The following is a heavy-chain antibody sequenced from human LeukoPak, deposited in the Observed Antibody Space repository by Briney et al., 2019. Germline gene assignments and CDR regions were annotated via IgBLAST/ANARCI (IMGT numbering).Heavy chain of an antibody. CDR2: IDTNTGNP. CDR3: ARKGMAMPGLYFFDS. CDR1: GYTFTNYA. D-gene: IGHD6-19*01. V-gene: IGHV7-4-1*02. Sequence: WASVKVSCKASGYTFTNYAMNWVRQVPGQGLEWMGWIDTNTGNPTYAQGFTEQFVFSLDTSVNTAYLQINSLKSEDTAVYYCARKGMAMPGLYFFDSWGQGTLVTVSS. J-gene: IGHJ4*02.